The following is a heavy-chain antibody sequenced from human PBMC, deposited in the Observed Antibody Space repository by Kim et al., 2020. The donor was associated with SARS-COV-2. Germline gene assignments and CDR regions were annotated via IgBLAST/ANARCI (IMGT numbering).Heavy chain of an antibody. CDR3: ATGRSGVIIWYFDY. CDR2: ISGSGGST. V-gene: IGHV3-23*01. Sequence: GGSLRLSCAASGFTFSSYAMSWVRQAPGKGLEWVSAISGSGGSTYYADSVKGRFTISRDNSKNTLYLQMNSLRAEDTAVYYCATGRSGVIIWYFDYWGQGTLVTVSS. CDR1: GFTFSSYA. J-gene: IGHJ4*02. D-gene: IGHD3-3*01.